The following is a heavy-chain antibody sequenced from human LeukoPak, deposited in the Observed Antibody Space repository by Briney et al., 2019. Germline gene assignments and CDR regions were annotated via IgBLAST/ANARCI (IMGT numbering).Heavy chain of an antibody. Sequence: GGALRLSCTESGLNFGEYFLSWFRQAAGVGLAWVAFISREGYCGTTEYAASVKGRFTISRDDSKSIAYLQKNSLKTEDAGVYYCTRDHDFWRGPLDVWGKGTTVTVSS. CDR2: ISREGYCGTT. D-gene: IGHD3-3*01. V-gene: IGHV3-49*03. CDR3: TRDHDFWRGPLDV. CDR1: GLNFGEYF. J-gene: IGHJ6*04.